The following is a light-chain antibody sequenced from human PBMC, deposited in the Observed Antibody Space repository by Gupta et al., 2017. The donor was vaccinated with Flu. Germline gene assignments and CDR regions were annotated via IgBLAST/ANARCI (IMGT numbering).Light chain of an antibody. CDR1: SPNIGNNY. V-gene: IGLV1-51*02. CDR2: ESN. CDR3: GTWDSSLSAGV. Sequence: QSVLTQPHSVSAAPGQKVTISCSGSSPNIGNNYVSWYQQLPGTAPKLLIYESNKRPSGIPDRFSGSKSGTSATLGITGLQTGDEADYYCGTWDSSLSAGVFGGGTKLTVL. J-gene: IGLJ3*02.